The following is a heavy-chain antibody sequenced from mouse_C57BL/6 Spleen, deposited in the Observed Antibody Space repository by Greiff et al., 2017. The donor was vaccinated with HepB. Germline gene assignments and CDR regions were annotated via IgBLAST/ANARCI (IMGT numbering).Heavy chain of an antibody. CDR3: ARTDPYAMDY. J-gene: IGHJ4*01. CDR2: IYPGSGNT. CDR1: GYSFTSYY. V-gene: IGHV1-66*01. Sequence: QVQLKQSGPELVKPGASVKISCKASGYSFTSYYIHWVKQRPGPGLEWIGWIYPGSGNTKYNEKFKGKATLTADTSSSTAYMQLSSLTSEDSAVYYCARTDPYAMDYWGQGTSVTVSS.